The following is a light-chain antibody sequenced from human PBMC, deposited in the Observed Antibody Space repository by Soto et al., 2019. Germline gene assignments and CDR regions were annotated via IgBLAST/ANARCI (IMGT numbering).Light chain of an antibody. J-gene: IGLJ1*01. CDR1: SSDVSNYIY. V-gene: IGLV2-14*01. Sequence: QSALTQPASVSGSPGQSITISCTGTSSDVSNYIYVSWYQQHPGKAPKLIIYDVSSRPSGVSNRFSGSKSGNTASLTISGLQAEDDADYFCSSYTSSSTLYVFGTGTKLTVL. CDR2: DVS. CDR3: SSYTSSSTLYV.